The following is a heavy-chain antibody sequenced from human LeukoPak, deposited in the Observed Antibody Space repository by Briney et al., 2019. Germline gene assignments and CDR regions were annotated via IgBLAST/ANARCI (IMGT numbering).Heavy chain of an antibody. CDR1: GYSFTSYW. Sequence: GESLKISCKGSGYSFTSYWIGWVRQLPGKGLEWMGIIYPGDSDTRYSPSFQGQVTISADKSINTAYLQWSSLRASDTAMYYCARLEEDLTLGVAGYWFVPWGQGTLVTVSS. CDR2: IYPGDSDT. CDR3: ARLEEDLTLGVAGYWFVP. D-gene: IGHD3-16*01. J-gene: IGHJ5*02. V-gene: IGHV5-51*01.